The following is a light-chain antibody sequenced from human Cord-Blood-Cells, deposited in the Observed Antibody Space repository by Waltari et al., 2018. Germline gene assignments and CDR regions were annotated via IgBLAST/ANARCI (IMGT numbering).Light chain of an antibody. CDR3: SSYTSSSWV. J-gene: IGLJ3*02. CDR1: SMDVGGYNY. CDR2: DVS. V-gene: IGLV2-14*01. Sequence: QSALTQPASVSGSPGPSTTISCPGTSMDVGGYNYVSWYQQHPGKPPKRMIYDVSKRPSGVSNRFSGSKSGNTASLTISGLQAEDEADYYCSSYTSSSWVFGGGTKLTVL.